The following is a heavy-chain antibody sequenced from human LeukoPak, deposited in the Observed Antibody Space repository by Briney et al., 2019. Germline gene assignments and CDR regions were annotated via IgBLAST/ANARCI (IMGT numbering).Heavy chain of an antibody. CDR1: GYSFTSYW. Sequence: GESLKISCKGSGYSFTSYWIGWVRQMPGKGLEWMGIIYPGDSDTRYSPSFQGQVTISADKSISTAYLQWSSLKASDTAVYYCASSHQVRGAPQEYYYYYMDVWGKGTTVTISS. CDR2: IYPGDSDT. J-gene: IGHJ6*03. V-gene: IGHV5-51*01. CDR3: ASSHQVRGAPQEYYYYYMDV. D-gene: IGHD3-10*01.